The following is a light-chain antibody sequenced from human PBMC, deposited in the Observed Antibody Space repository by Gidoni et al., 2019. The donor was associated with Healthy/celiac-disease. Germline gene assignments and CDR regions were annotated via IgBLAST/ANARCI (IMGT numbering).Light chain of an antibody. CDR2: GAS. Sequence: ELVISQSPATLSVPPGERATLSCRASQSVSSNLAWYQQKPGQAPRLLIYGASTRATGIPARFSGSGCGTEFTLTISSLQSEDFAVYYCQQYNNWPPTWTFGQGTKVEIK. CDR3: QQYNNWPPTWT. J-gene: IGKJ1*01. CDR1: QSVSSN. V-gene: IGKV3-15*01.